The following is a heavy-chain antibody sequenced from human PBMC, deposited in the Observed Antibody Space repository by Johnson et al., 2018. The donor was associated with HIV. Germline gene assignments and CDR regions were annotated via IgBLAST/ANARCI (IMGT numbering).Heavy chain of an antibody. J-gene: IGHJ3*02. Sequence: QVQLVESGGGLVQPGGSLRLSCAASGFAFSSYAMTWVRQAPGKGLEWVAVISYDGSNKFYADSVKGRFTISRDAAENSLYLQMNSLRAEDTAVYYCARGRYAFDIWGQGTMVTVSS. CDR3: ARGRYAFDI. CDR2: ISYDGSNK. V-gene: IGHV3-30*04. CDR1: GFAFSSYA.